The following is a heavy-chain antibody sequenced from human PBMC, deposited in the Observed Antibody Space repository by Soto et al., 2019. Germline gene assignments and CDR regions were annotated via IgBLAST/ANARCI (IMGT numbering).Heavy chain of an antibody. D-gene: IGHD2-21*02. CDR2: ITQSGDLT. CDR1: GFTFSSYG. J-gene: IGHJ4*02. CDR3: AKDEHAGTVVTTFDH. V-gene: IGHV3-23*01. Sequence: GGSLRLSCAASGFTFSSYGMSWVRQAPGKGLEWVSAITQSGDLTFYIDSVGGRFTISKDSSENTLYLQMNNLRAEDTAVYYCAKDEHAGTVVTTFDHCGPGTLVTVFS.